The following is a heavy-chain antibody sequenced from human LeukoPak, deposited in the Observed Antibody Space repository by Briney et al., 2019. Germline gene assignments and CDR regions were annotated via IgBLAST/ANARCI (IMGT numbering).Heavy chain of an antibody. V-gene: IGHV3-23*01. Sequence: GGSLRLSCAASGFTFRSYAMSWVRQAPGEGLEWVSGIIGSGDSTDYADSVKGRFSISRDNSKNTLYLQMNSLRAADTAVYYCTKSVRSVWCGGAYYFDYWGQGALVTVSS. CDR2: IIGSGDST. CDR1: GFTFRSYA. D-gene: IGHD2-21*01. CDR3: TKSVRSVWCGGAYYFDY. J-gene: IGHJ4*02.